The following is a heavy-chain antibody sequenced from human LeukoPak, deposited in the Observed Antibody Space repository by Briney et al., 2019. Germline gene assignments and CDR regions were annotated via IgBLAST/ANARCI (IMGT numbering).Heavy chain of an antibody. CDR1: GFTVSNKY. D-gene: IGHD3-10*01. Sequence: GSLRLSCAASGFTVSNKYMTWVRQAPGKGLEWIGSIFYSGTTYYNPSLKSRVTISVDTPKNQFSLKLSSVTAADTAVYYCASIYFGDLWGYFDYWGQGTLVTVSS. CDR2: IFYSGTT. V-gene: IGHV4-39*07. CDR3: ASIYFGDLWGYFDY. J-gene: IGHJ4*02.